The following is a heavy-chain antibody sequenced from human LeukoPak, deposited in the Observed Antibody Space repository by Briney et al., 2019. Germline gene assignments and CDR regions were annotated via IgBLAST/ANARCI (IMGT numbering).Heavy chain of an antibody. CDR2: MYYSGNI. Sequence: SETLSLTCTVSGGSISSSTYYWGWIRQPPGKGLEWIGSMYYSGNIYYNPSLKSRVTISVDTSKNQLSLKLSSVTAADTAVYYCARDLRRIAVAGPHYYYYMDVWGKGTTVTISS. D-gene: IGHD6-19*01. V-gene: IGHV4-39*07. CDR3: ARDLRRIAVAGPHYYYYMDV. J-gene: IGHJ6*03. CDR1: GGSISSSTYY.